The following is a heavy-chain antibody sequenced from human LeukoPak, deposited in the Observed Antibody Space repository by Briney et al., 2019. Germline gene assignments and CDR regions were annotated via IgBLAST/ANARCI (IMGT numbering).Heavy chain of an antibody. CDR1: GFTFSGYA. D-gene: IGHD5-18*01. J-gene: IGHJ4*02. V-gene: IGHV3-23*01. CDR2: ISGGDGST. CDR3: ARSSGYGYDY. Sequence: GGSLRLSCAASGFTFSGYAMSWVRQAPGKGLEWVSAISGGDGSTYYADSVKGRFTISRDNSKNTLYLQMNSLRADDTAVYYCARSSGYGYDYWGQGTLVTVSS.